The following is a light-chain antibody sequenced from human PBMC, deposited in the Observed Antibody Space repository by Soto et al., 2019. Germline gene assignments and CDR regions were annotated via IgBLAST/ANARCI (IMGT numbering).Light chain of an antibody. CDR1: SSDVGGYDY. Sequence: QSVLTQPPSASGSPGQSVTISCTGTSSDVGGYDYVSWYQQHPGKAPKLMIYEVTIRPSGVSDRFSGSKSGNTASLTVSGLQAEDEADYYCSSYAGNKHVFGTGTKVTVL. CDR3: SSYAGNKHV. CDR2: EVT. J-gene: IGLJ1*01. V-gene: IGLV2-8*01.